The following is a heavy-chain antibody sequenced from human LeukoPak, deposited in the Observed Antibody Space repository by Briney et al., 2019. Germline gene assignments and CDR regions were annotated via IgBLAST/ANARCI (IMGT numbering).Heavy chain of an antibody. D-gene: IGHD3-10*01. J-gene: IGHJ4*02. V-gene: IGHV4-4*09. CDR2: IYTSGGT. CDR3: ASSGPYYFDY. CDR1: GGSISSYY. Sequence: SETLSLTCTVSGGSISSYYWSWIRQPPGKGLEWIGYIYTSGGTNYNPSLKSRVTISVDTSKNQFSLKLSSVTAADTAVYYCASSGPYYFDYWGQGTLVTVSS.